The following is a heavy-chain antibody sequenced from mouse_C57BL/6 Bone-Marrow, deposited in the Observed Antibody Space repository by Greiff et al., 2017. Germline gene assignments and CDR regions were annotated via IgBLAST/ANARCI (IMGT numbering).Heavy chain of an antibody. D-gene: IGHD1-1*01. CDR2: INPNNGGT. CDR1: GYTFTDYY. V-gene: IGHV1-26*01. J-gene: IGHJ3*01. Sequence: EVQLQQSGPELVKPGASVKISCKASGYTFTDYYMNWVKQSHGKSLEWIGAINPNNGGTSYNQQFKGKATLTVDKSSSTAYMELRSLTSEDSAVYYCARRDSSYFAYWGQGTLVTVSA. CDR3: ARRDSSYFAY.